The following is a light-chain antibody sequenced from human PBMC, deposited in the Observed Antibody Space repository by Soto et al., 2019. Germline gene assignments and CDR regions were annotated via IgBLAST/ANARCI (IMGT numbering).Light chain of an antibody. Sequence: QSVLTQPPSASGTPGQRVTISCSGSSSNIGRNTVNWYQQLPGTAPKLLIHTNNQRPSGVPDRFSGSKSGTSGSLAISGLQSEDETDYYCAAWDDSLNGVVIGGGTKLTVL. CDR2: TNN. CDR3: AAWDDSLNGVV. J-gene: IGLJ2*01. V-gene: IGLV1-44*01. CDR1: SSNIGRNT.